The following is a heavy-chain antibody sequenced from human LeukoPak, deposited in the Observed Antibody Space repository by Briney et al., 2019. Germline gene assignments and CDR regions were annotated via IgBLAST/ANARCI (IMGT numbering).Heavy chain of an antibody. CDR3: ATEGRSYSALDY. V-gene: IGHV3-30-3*01. CDR1: GFTFSSYA. Sequence: GEPLRLSCAASGFTFSSYAMHWVRQAPGKGLEWVAVISYDGSNKYYADSVKGRFTISRDNSKNTLYLQMNSLRAEDTALYYCATEGRSYSALDYWGQGTLVTVSS. J-gene: IGHJ4*02. D-gene: IGHD1-26*01. CDR2: ISYDGSNK.